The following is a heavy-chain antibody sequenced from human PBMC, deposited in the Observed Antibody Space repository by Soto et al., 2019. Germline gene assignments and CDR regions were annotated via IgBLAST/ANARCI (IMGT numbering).Heavy chain of an antibody. Sequence: QVQLVESGGGVVRPGRSLRLSCAASGFTFSSYAMHWVRQAPGKGLEWVAVMSHDGSNSYYADSVKGRFTISRDNSKNTLYLQMKSLRPEDTAVYYCAIVVTTIIVVAYGMEVWGQGTTVTVSS. D-gene: IGHD3-22*01. CDR1: GFTFSSYA. CDR3: AIVVTTIIVVAYGMEV. CDR2: MSHDGSNS. J-gene: IGHJ6*02. V-gene: IGHV3-30-3*01.